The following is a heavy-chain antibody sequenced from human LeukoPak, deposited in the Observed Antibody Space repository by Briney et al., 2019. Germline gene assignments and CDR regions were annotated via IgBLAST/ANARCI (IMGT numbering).Heavy chain of an antibody. Sequence: PSETLSLTCTVSGGSISSSSYYWGWIRQPPGKGLEWIGSIYYSGSTYYNPSLKSRVTISVDTSKNQFSLKLSSVTAADTAVYYCARDFTHGDYEYNWFDPWGQGTLVTVSS. CDR2: IYYSGST. CDR3: ARDFTHGDYEYNWFDP. D-gene: IGHD4-17*01. CDR1: GGSISSSSYY. V-gene: IGHV4-39*07. J-gene: IGHJ5*02.